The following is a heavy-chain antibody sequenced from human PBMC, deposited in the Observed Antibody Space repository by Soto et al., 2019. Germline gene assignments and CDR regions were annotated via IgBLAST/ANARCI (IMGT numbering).Heavy chain of an antibody. V-gene: IGHV4-34*01. CDR3: ARKXRWLGGNSSSGEGWFDS. CDR2: INHSGTT. Sequence: PSETLSLTCAVYGGSLSCYYWGWIRQPPGKGLEWIGEINHSGTTNYNPSVKSRVTISVDTSKNQFSLRLTSVTAADTAMYYCARKXRWLGGNSSSGEGWFDSWGQGAQVTVSS. CDR1: GGSLSCYY. J-gene: IGHJ5*01. D-gene: IGHD6-6*01.